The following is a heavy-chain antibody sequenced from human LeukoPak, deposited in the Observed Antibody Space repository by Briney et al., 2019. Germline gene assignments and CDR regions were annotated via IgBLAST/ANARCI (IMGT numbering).Heavy chain of an antibody. V-gene: IGHV3-23*01. Sequence: GGSLRLSCAASGFTFSSYAMSWVRQAPGKGLEWVSAISGSGGSTYYADSVKGRFTISRDDSKNTLYLQMNSLRAEDTAVYYCAKAGIVATRVIVYYFDYWGQGTLVTVSS. CDR1: GFTFSSYA. D-gene: IGHD5-12*01. CDR2: ISGSGGST. J-gene: IGHJ4*02. CDR3: AKAGIVATRVIVYYFDY.